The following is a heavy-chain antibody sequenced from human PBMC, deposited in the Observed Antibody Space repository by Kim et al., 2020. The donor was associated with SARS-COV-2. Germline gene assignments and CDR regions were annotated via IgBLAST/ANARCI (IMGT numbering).Heavy chain of an antibody. CDR1: GFTFDLYA. J-gene: IGHJ5*02. CDR2: ISGSGADT. CDR3: AKGNKHHNFWSAPLPFDP. V-gene: IGHV3-23*01. Sequence: GGSLRLSCAASGFTFDLYAMNWVRQAPGKGLEWVSSISGSGADTYYADSVKGRFTISRDNSKDTLYLHLSSLRADDTAVYYCAKGNKHHNFWSAPLPFDPWGQGTLATVSS. D-gene: IGHD3-3*01.